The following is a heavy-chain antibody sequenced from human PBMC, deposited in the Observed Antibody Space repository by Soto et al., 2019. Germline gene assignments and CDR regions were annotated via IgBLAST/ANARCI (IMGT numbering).Heavy chain of an antibody. CDR3: ARLHCNSPNCVPLDP. CDR1: GGSISDDTYY. J-gene: IGHJ5*02. D-gene: IGHD2-2*01. Sequence: QLQLQESGPGLVKPSETLSLTCTVSGGSISDDTYYWGWIRQPPGKGLEWIGSISYSGTSSYNPSLKSRVTMSVDTSKKQLSLRLSSVIAADTAVYYCARLHCNSPNCVPLDPRGQGTLVIVSS. V-gene: IGHV4-39*01. CDR2: ISYSGTS.